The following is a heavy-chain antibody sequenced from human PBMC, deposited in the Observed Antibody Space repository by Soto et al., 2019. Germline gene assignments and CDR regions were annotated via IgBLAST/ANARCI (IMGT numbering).Heavy chain of an antibody. Sequence: GASVKVSFKASGYTFTTYDINWLRQAPGQGLEWLGWMDPNSGSTGCAQNFQGRITMTRNISRNTAHMELSSLQSEDTAVYYCARERKFDFWRKGLDVWGQGTTVTVSS. V-gene: IGHV1-8*01. CDR2: MDPNSGST. D-gene: IGHD3-3*01. J-gene: IGHJ6*02. CDR3: ARERKFDFWRKGLDV. CDR1: GYTFTTYD.